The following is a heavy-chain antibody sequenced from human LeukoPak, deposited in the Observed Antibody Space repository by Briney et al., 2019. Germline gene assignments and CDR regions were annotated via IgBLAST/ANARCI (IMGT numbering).Heavy chain of an antibody. CDR2: IYYSGST. D-gene: IGHD3-22*01. CDR1: GGSISSGGYY. Sequence: SETLSLTCTVSGGSISSGGYYWSWTRQHPGKGLEWIGYIYYSGSTYYNPSLKSRVTISVETSKNQFSLKLSSVTAADTAVYYCARRHYDSSGRSDAFDIWGQGTMVTVSS. CDR3: ARRHYDSSGRSDAFDI. J-gene: IGHJ3*02. V-gene: IGHV4-31*03.